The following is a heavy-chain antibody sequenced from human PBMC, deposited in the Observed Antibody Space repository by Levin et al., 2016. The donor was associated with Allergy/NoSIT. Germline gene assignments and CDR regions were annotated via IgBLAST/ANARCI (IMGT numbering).Heavy chain of an antibody. CDR2: IYPGDSDH. D-gene: IGHD3-10*01. V-gene: IGHV5-51*01. J-gene: IGHJ6*02. Sequence: VRQMPGKGLEWMGIIYPGDSDHIYSPSFEGQVTMSVDKSISTAYLQWSSLKASDTALYYCARSLYGSGTYYNTGHMDVWGQGTTVTVSS. CDR3: ARSLYGSGTYYNTGHMDV.